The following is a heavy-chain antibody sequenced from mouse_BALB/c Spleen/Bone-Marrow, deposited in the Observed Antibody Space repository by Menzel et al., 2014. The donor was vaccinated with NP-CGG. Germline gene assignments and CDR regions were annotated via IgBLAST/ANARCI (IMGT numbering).Heavy chain of an antibody. J-gene: IGHJ4*01. CDR1: GYTFTSYW. Sequence: VQLQQSGAELAKPGASVKMSCKASGYTFTSYWMHWVKQRPGQGLEWIGYINPSTDYTDYNQKFNDKATLTADKSSSTAYMQLSSLTSKDSAVYYCARGNHLYAMDYWGQGTSVTVSS. CDR2: INPSTDYT. D-gene: IGHD2-1*01. CDR3: ARGNHLYAMDY. V-gene: IGHV1-7*01.